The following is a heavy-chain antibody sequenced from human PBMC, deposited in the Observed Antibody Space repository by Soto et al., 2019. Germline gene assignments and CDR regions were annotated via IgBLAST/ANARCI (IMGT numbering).Heavy chain of an antibody. CDR3: ARLPKSLVRDYGMDV. V-gene: IGHV5-10-1*01. J-gene: IGHJ6*02. Sequence: PGESLKISCKGSGYSFTSYWISWVRQMPGKGLEWMGRIDPSDSYTNYSPSFQGHVTISADKSISTAYLQWSSLKASDTAMYYCARLPKSLVRDYGMDVWGQGTTVTVSS. D-gene: IGHD3-10*01. CDR1: GYSFTSYW. CDR2: IDPSDSYT.